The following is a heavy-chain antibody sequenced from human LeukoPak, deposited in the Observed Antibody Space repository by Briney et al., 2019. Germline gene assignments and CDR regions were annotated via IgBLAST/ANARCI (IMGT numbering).Heavy chain of an antibody. CDR2: ISGSGGST. Sequence: GGSLRLSCAASGFTFSSYAMSWVRQAPGKGLEWVSAISGSGGSTYYADSVKGRFTISRDNSKNTLYLQMNSLRAEDTAIYSCAKGSSSNIAARLNYWGQGTLVTVSS. CDR3: AKGSSSNIAARLNY. CDR1: GFTFSSYA. J-gene: IGHJ4*02. D-gene: IGHD6-6*01. V-gene: IGHV3-23*01.